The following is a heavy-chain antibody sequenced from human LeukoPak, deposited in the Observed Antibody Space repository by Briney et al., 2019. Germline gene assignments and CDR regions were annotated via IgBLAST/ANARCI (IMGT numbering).Heavy chain of an antibody. D-gene: IGHD5-12*01. CDR2: IYYSGST. J-gene: IGHJ4*02. CDR3: ASKRIVATIYDY. CDR1: GGSISSSSYY. Sequence: SETLSLTCTVSGGSISSSSYYWGWIRQPPGKGLEWIGSIYYSGSTYYNPSLKSRVTISVDTSKNQFSLKLSSVTVADTAVYYCASKRIVATIYDYWGQGTLVTVSS. V-gene: IGHV4-39*01.